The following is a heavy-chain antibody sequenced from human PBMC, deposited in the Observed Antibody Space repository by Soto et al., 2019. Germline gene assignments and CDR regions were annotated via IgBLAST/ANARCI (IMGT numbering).Heavy chain of an antibody. V-gene: IGHV3-21*01. D-gene: IGHD2-21*02. CDR2: IGSSSYI. CDR3: ARVETAWPLAYGLDV. CDR1: GFTFSSYS. Sequence: PAGSLRLSCAASGFTFSSYSWHWVRRPPGKGLEWVASIGSSSYIYYAESVKGRVTISIDNAKNPLSLRLNSMTAEDTAVYYCARVETAWPLAYGLDVWGQGTTVTVSS. J-gene: IGHJ6*02.